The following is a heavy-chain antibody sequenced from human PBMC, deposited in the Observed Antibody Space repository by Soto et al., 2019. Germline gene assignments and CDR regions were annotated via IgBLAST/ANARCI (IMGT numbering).Heavy chain of an antibody. J-gene: IGHJ5*02. D-gene: IGHD2-21*02. CDR2: LIPVLGTT. CDR1: GGTLSTYA. CDR3: ARVGTPLVTAGWFDP. V-gene: IGHV1-69*01. Sequence: QLQLVQSGAEVQKPGSSVKVSCKASGGTLSTYAVTWVRQAPGQGLEWMGGLIPVLGTTTYAPKFQDRITLTADESTTTAYLEVNSLRSEDTAVYYCARVGTPLVTAGWFDPWGQGTLVTVSS.